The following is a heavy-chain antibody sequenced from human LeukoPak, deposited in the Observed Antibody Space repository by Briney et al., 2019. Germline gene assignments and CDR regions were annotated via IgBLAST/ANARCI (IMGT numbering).Heavy chain of an antibody. CDR2: MNPNSGNT. CDR3: ARGPSSGVWGSYRPVPFDY. CDR1: GYTFTIYD. Sequence: ASVTVSCKASGYTFTIYDINWVRQAPGQGLEWMGWMNPNSGNTGYAQKFQGRVTITRNTSISTAYMELSSLRSEDTAVYYCARGPSSGVWGSYRPVPFDYWGQGTLVTVSS. D-gene: IGHD3-16*02. V-gene: IGHV1-8*03. J-gene: IGHJ4*02.